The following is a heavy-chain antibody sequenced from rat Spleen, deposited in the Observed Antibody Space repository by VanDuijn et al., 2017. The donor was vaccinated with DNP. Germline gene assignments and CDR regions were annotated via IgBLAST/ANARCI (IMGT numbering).Heavy chain of an antibody. CDR1: GITFTNYG. D-gene: IGHD4-3*01. CDR3: ARWNSGHFDY. V-gene: IGHV5S13*01. Sequence: EVQLVESGGGSVQPGRSLKLSCVASGITFTNYGMAWVRQAPTKGLEWVAVINAGDGKTYYRDSVKGRFTISRDNAKNTQYLQMDSLRSEDTATYYCARWNSGHFDYWGQGVMVPVSS. CDR2: INAGDGKT. J-gene: IGHJ2*01.